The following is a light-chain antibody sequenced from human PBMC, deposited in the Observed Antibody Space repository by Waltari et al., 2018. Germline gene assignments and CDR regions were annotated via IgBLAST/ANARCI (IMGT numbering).Light chain of an antibody. V-gene: IGKV2-30*02. J-gene: IGKJ2*01. Sequence: EVVVTPSPLSLPVTLRQAASISGRSSQSLGHSHGNTHLTWFQRRPGQAARRLIYRDSKRDSGVPDRFSGSGSGTDFTLKISRVEAEDLGVYYCMQGTHLPDTFGQGTKLDI. CDR1: QSLGHSHGNTH. CDR3: MQGTHLPDT. CDR2: RDS.